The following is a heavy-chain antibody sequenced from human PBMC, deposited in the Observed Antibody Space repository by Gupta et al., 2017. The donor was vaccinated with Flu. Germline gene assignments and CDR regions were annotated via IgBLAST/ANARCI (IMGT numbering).Heavy chain of an antibody. V-gene: IGHV3-23*01. Sequence: EVQLLESGGGLVQPGGSLRLSCAASGISFTTYGMTWVRQAQGKGLEWVSSISSGGDSTQYADSVKGRFTTSRDNSKNMVYLQMDNLRAEDTAVYYCGRNSGWYVAYWGQGTLVSVSS. CDR2: ISSGGDST. CDR1: GISFTTYG. D-gene: IGHD6-19*01. J-gene: IGHJ4*02. CDR3: GRNSGWYVAY.